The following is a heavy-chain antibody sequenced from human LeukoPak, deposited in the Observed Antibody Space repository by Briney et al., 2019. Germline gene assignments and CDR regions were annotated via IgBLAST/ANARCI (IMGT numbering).Heavy chain of an antibody. J-gene: IGHJ4*02. CDR3: ALRPGTDY. V-gene: IGHV3-66*01. CDR2: IYSGGST. CDR1: GFTVSSNF. Sequence: GGSLRLSCAAYGFTVSSNFMSWVRQGPGKGLEWVSVIYSGGSTYYAESVKGRFTISRDNSKNTLHLQMNSLRVEDTAVYYCALRPGTDYWGQGTLVNVSS. D-gene: IGHD1-1*01.